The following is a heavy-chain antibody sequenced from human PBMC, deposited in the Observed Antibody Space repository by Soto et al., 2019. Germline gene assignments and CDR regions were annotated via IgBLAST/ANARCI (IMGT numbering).Heavy chain of an antibody. V-gene: IGHV3-33*01. CDR3: ARDRGYAYAFDI. J-gene: IGHJ3*02. D-gene: IGHD2-2*01. Sequence: HPGGSLRLSCAASGFTFSSYGMHWVRQAPSKGLEWVAVIWYDGSNKYYADSVKGRFTISRNNSKNSLYLQMNSLRAEDTAVYYCARDRGYAYAFDIWGQGTMVTVSS. CDR1: GFTFSSYG. CDR2: IWYDGSNK.